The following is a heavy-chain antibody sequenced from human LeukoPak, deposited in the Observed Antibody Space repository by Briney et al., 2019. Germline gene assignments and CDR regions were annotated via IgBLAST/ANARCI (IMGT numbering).Heavy chain of an antibody. CDR1: GFTFSTYE. V-gene: IGHV3-48*03. CDR3: AGEGEYGDSYY. J-gene: IGHJ4*02. CDR2: ISSSGSTI. D-gene: IGHD2-21*02. Sequence: GGSLRLSCAASGFTFSTYEMNWVRQAPGKGLEWVSYISSSGSTIYYADSVKGRFTISRDNAKNSLYLQMNSLRAEDTAVYYCAGEGEYGDSYYWGQGTRVIVSA.